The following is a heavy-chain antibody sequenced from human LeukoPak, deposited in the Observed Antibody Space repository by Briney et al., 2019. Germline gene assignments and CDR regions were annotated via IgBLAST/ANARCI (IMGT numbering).Heavy chain of an antibody. CDR2: ISGYTT. CDR1: GFTFSNYD. Sequence: GGSLRLSCAASGFTFSNYDLSWVRQAPGKGLEWVSAISGYTTYYPDSVKGRFTISRDNSKNTLYLQMNSLRAEDTAVYYCAKEGLGYCSSTSCYGGADAFDIWGQGTMVTVSS. V-gene: IGHV3-23*01. D-gene: IGHD2-2*01. J-gene: IGHJ3*02. CDR3: AKEGLGYCSSTSCYGGADAFDI.